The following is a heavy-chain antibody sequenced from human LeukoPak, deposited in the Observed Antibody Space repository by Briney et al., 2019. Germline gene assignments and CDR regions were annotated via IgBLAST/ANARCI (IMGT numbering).Heavy chain of an antibody. CDR3: ARGDVRYSSSWYRYYGWFDP. CDR2: INPSGGST. D-gene: IGHD6-13*01. V-gene: IGHV1-46*03. CDR1: GYTFTSYY. J-gene: IGHJ5*02. Sequence: ASVKVSCKASGYTFTSYYMHWVRQAPGQGLEWMGIINPSGGSTSYAQKFQGRVTMTRDTPTSTVYMELSSLRSEDTAVYYCARGDVRYSSSWYRYYGWFDPWGQGTLVTVSS.